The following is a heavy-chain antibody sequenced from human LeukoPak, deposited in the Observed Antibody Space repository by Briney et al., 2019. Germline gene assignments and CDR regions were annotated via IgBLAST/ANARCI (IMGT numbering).Heavy chain of an antibody. V-gene: IGHV4-61*01. CDR1: GGSVSSGSYY. CDR3: AREDY. Sequence: SETLSLTCTVSGGSVSSGSYYWSWIRQPPGKGLEWIGYIYYSGSTNYNPSLKSRVTISVDTSKNQFSLKLSSVTAADTAVYYCAREDYWGQGTLVTVSS. J-gene: IGHJ4*02. CDR2: IYYSGST.